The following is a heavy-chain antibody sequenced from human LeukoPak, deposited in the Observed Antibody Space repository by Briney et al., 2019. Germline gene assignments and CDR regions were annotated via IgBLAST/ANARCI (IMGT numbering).Heavy chain of an antibody. CDR3: ARLHGTNSRVMDV. CDR1: EYSFTNYW. Sequence: GESLKISCKGSEYSFTNYWIGWVRQMPGKGLEWMGIIYPGDSDARYSPSFQGQVTISADKSISTAYLQWSSLKASDTAMYYCARLHGTNSRVMDVWGQGTTVTVS. CDR2: IYPGDSDA. V-gene: IGHV5-51*01. J-gene: IGHJ6*02. D-gene: IGHD2-8*01.